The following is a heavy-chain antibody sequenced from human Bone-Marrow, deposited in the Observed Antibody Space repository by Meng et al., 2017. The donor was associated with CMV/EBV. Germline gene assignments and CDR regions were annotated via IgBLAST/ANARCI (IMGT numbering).Heavy chain of an antibody. D-gene: IGHD5-18*01. CDR1: GFTFSDYY. CDR2: ISSSGSTI. J-gene: IGHJ4*02. Sequence: GESLKISCAASGFTFSDYYMSWIRQAPGKGLEWVSYISSSGSTIYYADSVKGRFTISRDNAKNSLYLQMNSLRAEDTAVYYCARTLWRHADYWGQGTLVTVAS. CDR3: ARTLWRHADY. V-gene: IGHV3-11*04.